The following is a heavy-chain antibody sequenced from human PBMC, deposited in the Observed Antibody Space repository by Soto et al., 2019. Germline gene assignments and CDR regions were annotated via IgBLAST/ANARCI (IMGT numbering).Heavy chain of an antibody. Sequence: PSETLSLTCTVSGGSISSSSYYWGWIRQPPGKGLEWIGSIYYSGSTYYNPSLKSRVTISVDTSKNQFSLKLSSVTAADTAVYYCARYYGGQDLYYFDYWGQGTLVTVSS. D-gene: IGHD4-17*01. J-gene: IGHJ4*02. CDR3: ARYYGGQDLYYFDY. CDR2: IYYSGST. CDR1: GGSISSSSYY. V-gene: IGHV4-39*07.